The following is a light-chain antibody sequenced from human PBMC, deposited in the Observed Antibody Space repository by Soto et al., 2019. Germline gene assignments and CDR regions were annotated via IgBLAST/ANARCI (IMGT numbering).Light chain of an antibody. CDR1: SNDVGGYNY. V-gene: IGLV2-11*01. CDR2: DVG. Sequence: QSALTQPRSVSGSPGQSVTLSCTGTSNDVGGYNYVSWYQQYPGKAPTLMIYDVGKRPSGVPDRFSGSKSGNTDSLIISGLQAEDEADYYCCSYAGSYSLVFGGGTKVTVL. CDR3: CSYAGSYSLV. J-gene: IGLJ2*01.